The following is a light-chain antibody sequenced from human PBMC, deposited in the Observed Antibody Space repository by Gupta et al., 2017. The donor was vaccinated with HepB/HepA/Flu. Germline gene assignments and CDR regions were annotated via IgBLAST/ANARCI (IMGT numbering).Light chain of an antibody. V-gene: IGKV1-5*03. J-gene: IGKJ1*01. CDR1: QSISNW. CDR2: KAS. Sequence: DIQLTQSPSTLSASVGDRVTITCRASQSISNWLAWYQQKAGKAPKRLIYKASSLESGVPSRFSGSGSGTEFTLTISSLQPDDFATYYCQQYNSQGTFGQGTKVEIK. CDR3: QQYNSQGT.